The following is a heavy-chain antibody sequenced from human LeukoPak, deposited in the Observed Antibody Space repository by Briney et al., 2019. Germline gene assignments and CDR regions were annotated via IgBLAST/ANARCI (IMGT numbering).Heavy chain of an antibody. Sequence: PSETLSLTCAVYGGSFSGYYWSWIRQPPGKGLEWIGEINHSGSTNYNPSLKSRDTISVDASKNQFSLKLSSVTAADTAVYYCARVRWYYLDYWGQGTLVTVSS. CDR1: GGSFSGYY. V-gene: IGHV4-34*01. CDR3: ARVRWYYLDY. CDR2: INHSGST. J-gene: IGHJ4*02. D-gene: IGHD6-13*01.